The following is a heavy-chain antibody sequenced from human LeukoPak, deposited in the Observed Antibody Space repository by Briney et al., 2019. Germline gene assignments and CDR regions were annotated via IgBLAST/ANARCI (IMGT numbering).Heavy chain of an antibody. Sequence: SETLSLTCTVSGGSISPFYWNWIRQPPGKGLEWIGYIYYSGSSNYNPSLESRVTISVDTSKSQFSLKLTSVTAADTAVYYCARVWTYYDSSGYSYYFDYWGQGTLVTVSS. CDR3: ARVWTYYDSSGYSYYFDY. J-gene: IGHJ4*02. V-gene: IGHV4-59*01. CDR1: GGSISPFY. D-gene: IGHD3-22*01. CDR2: IYYSGSS.